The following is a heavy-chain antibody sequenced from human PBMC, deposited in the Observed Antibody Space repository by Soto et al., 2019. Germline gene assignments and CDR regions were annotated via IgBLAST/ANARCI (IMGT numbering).Heavy chain of an antibody. CDR2: IYYSGST. J-gene: IGHJ5*02. CDR1: GGSISSGDYY. V-gene: IGHV4-30-4*01. D-gene: IGHD1-26*01. Sequence: SETLSLTCTVSGGSISSGDYYRSWIRQPPGKGLEWIGYIYYSGSTYYNPSLKSRVTISVDTSKNQFSLKLSSVTAADTAVYYCARGLRIVGATGWFDPWGQGTLVTVSS. CDR3: ARGLRIVGATGWFDP.